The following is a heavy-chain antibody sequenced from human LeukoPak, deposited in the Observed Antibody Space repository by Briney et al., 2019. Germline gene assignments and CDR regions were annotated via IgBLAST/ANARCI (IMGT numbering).Heavy chain of an antibody. V-gene: IGHV1-69*13. Sequence: SVKVSCKASGYTFTSYGISWVRQAPGQGLEWMGGIIPIFGTANYAQKFQGRVTITADESTSTAYMELSSLRSDDTAAYYCATDPVGYCNADGCYSVDYWGQGTLVTVSS. CDR3: ATDPVGYCNADGCYSVDY. J-gene: IGHJ4*02. D-gene: IGHD2-15*01. CDR1: GYTFTSYG. CDR2: IIPIFGTA.